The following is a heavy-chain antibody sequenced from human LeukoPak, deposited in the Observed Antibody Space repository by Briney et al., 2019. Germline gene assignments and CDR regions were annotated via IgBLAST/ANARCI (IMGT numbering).Heavy chain of an antibody. J-gene: IGHJ6*03. D-gene: IGHD6-6*01. V-gene: IGHV1-69*05. Sequence: ASVKVSCKASGYTFSSYAISWVRQAPGQGLEWMGGIIPIFGTANYAQKFQGRVTITTDESTSTAYMELSSLRSEDTAVYYCARDSSSSDYYYYMDVWGKGTTVTVSS. CDR1: GYTFSSYA. CDR3: ARDSSSSDYYYYMDV. CDR2: IIPIFGTA.